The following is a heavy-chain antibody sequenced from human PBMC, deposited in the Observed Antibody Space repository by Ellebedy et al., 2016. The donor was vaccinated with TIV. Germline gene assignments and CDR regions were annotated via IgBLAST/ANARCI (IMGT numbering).Heavy chain of an antibody. CDR1: GDRVSSDSAA. CDR2: TYYRSKWYN. V-gene: IGHV6-1*01. CDR3: ARTNNGYVDY. D-gene: IGHD5-18*01. Sequence: MPSETLSLTCAISGDRVSSDSAARNWIRQSPSRGLEWLGRTYYRSKWYNSYSVSVKSRITINPDTSKNQFSLHLNSVTPEDTAIYYCARTNNGYVDYWGQGTLVTVSS. J-gene: IGHJ4*02.